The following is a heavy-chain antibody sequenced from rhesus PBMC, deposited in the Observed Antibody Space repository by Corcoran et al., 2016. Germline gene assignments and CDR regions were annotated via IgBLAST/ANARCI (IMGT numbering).Heavy chain of an antibody. CDR1: GGSISSSY. V-gene: IGHV4-169*02. CDR3: ASDPDTAGTGPFDY. CDR2: IYGSGSRA. D-gene: IGHD5-30*01. J-gene: IGHJ4*01. Sequence: QLQLQESGPGLVKPSETLSVTCAVSGGSISSSYWSWIRQAQGKGLEWIGYIYGSGSRANYNPSLKSRVTLSVDTSKNHPSLKLSSVTAADTAVYYCASDPDTAGTGPFDYWGQGVLVTVSS.